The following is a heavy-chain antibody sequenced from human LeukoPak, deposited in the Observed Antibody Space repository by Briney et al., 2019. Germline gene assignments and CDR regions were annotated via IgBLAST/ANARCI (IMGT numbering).Heavy chain of an antibody. CDR3: TKVGLFGLAAHNWFGP. CDR1: GGSISSYF. CDR2: IYSSGST. J-gene: IGHJ5*02. V-gene: IGHV4-4*07. D-gene: IGHD3-3*01. Sequence: SETLSLTCNVSGGSISSYFWTWIRQPAGKGLEWIGRIYSSGSTTYNPSFKSRVIMSVDTSKNQFSLKLSSVTAADTAVYYCTKVGLFGLAAHNWFGPWGQGTLVTVSS.